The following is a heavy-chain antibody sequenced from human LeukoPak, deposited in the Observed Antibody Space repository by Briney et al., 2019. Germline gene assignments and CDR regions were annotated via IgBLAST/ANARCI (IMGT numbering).Heavy chain of an antibody. Sequence: GGSLRLSCAASGFTFSDHYMDWVRQAPGKGLEWVARNRNKAKRYTTEYAASVKGRFTISRDDSESSLSLQMTSLKTEDTALYYCARGVSWSGYWGMDVWGQGTSVAVSS. CDR2: NRNKAKRYTT. CDR1: GFTFSDHY. D-gene: IGHD3-3*01. J-gene: IGHJ6*02. CDR3: ARGVSWSGYWGMDV. V-gene: IGHV3-72*01.